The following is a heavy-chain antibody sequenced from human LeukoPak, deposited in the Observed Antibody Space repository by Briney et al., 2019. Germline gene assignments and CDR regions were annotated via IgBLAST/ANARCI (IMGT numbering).Heavy chain of an antibody. J-gene: IGHJ3*02. CDR2: IYYSGST. V-gene: IGHV4-59*01. CDR3: ARGGSYLSAFDI. Sequence: KPSETLSLTCNVFGDSMNNYYWSWIRQPPGKGLEWIGYIYYSGSTNYNPSLKSRVTISVDTSKNQFSLKLSSVTAADTAVYYCARGGSYLSAFDIWGQGTMVTVSS. CDR1: GDSMNNYY. D-gene: IGHD1-26*01.